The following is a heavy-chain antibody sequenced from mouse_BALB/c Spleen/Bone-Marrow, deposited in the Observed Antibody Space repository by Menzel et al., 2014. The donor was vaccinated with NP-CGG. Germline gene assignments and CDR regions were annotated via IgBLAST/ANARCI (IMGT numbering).Heavy chain of an antibody. Sequence: VQLQQSGAEFVKPGASVKLSCTASGFNIKDIYMHWLKQRPEQGLEWIGRIDPENGNTKYDPKFQGKATITADTSSNTAYLQLSSLTSEDTAVYYCARYRLGTYFDYWGQGATLAVSS. CDR1: GFNIKDIY. CDR3: ARYRLGTYFDY. V-gene: IGHV14-3*02. D-gene: IGHD1-2*01. CDR2: IDPENGNT. J-gene: IGHJ2*01.